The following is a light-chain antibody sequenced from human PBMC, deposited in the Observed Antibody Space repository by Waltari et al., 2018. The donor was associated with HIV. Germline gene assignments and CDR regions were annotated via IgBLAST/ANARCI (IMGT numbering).Light chain of an antibody. J-gene: IGKJ1*01. V-gene: IGKV1-17*01. Sequence: DIKMTQSPSSLSASVGDRVTITCRASQGIRNDFAWYQQKPGKAPKRLIYAAASLQSGVPSRFSGSGSGTEFTLTISSLQPEDFATYYSLQHKSYPRTFGQGTKVEIK. CDR1: QGIRND. CDR2: AAA. CDR3: LQHKSYPRT.